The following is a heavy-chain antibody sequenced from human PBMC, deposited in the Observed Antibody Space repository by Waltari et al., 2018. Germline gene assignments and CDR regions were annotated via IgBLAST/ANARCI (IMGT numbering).Heavy chain of an antibody. CDR1: GFTFNDHG. D-gene: IGHD3-16*01. V-gene: IGHV3-30*02. Sequence: QVQLVESGGGVVQPGGSLRLSCAASGFTFNDHGMHWVRPAPVQGLEWVAFVWFDGSNQYYADSVKGRFTISRDNSKNTLYLQMNSLRPEDTAVYYCAKDSLFRVTTFGYMDVWGKGTTVTVSS. CDR3: AKDSLFRVTTFGYMDV. J-gene: IGHJ6*03. CDR2: VWFDGSNQ.